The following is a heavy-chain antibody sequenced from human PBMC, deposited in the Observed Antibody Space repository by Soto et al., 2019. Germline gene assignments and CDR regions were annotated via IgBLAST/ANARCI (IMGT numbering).Heavy chain of an antibody. D-gene: IGHD3-9*01. Sequence: GGSLRLSCAASGFTFSDYSMNWVRQSPGRGLECISYISGSSTTKYYADSVTGRFTISRDNAKKSLYLQMSSLRAEDTAVYYCARDVDWAFDYWGQGTLVTVSS. CDR2: ISGSSTTK. J-gene: IGHJ4*02. CDR1: GFTFSDYS. CDR3: ARDVDWAFDY. V-gene: IGHV3-48*01.